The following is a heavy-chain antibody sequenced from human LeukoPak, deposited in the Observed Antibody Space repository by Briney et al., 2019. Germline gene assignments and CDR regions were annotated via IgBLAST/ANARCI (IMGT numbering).Heavy chain of an antibody. CDR1: GFTVSSNY. J-gene: IGHJ2*01. V-gene: IGHV3-53*01. CDR3: ARLEIAIGYFDL. Sequence: GGSLRLSCAASGFTVSSNYMSWVRQAPGKGLEWVSVIYSGGSTYYADSVKGRFTISRDNSKSTLYLQMNSLRAEDTAVYYCARLEIAIGYFDLWGRGTLVTVSS. CDR2: IYSGGST. D-gene: IGHD6-13*01.